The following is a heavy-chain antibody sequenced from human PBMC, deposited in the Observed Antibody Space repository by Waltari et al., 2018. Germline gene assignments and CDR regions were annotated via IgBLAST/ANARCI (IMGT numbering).Heavy chain of an antibody. CDR2: IIPILGIE. J-gene: IGHJ5*02. D-gene: IGHD3-9*01. CDR1: GGTFSSYT. CDR3: ARVRSGYDITNWFDP. Sequence: QVQLVQSGAEVKKPGSSVKVSCKASGGTFSSYTISWVRQAPGQGLEWMGRIIPILGIENYAQKFQGRVTITADKSTSTADMELSSMRSEDTAVYYCARVRSGYDITNWFDPWGQGTLVTVSS. V-gene: IGHV1-69*02.